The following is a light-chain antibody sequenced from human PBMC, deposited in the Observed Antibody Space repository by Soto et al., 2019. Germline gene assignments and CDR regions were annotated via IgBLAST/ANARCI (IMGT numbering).Light chain of an antibody. CDR3: QTWGTDTVV. J-gene: IGLJ2*01. V-gene: IGLV4-69*01. CDR1: SGHSSYA. CDR2: LNSDGSH. Sequence: QPVLTQSPSASASLGASVKLTCTLSSGHSSYAIAWHQQQPEKGPRYLMKLNSDGSHTKGDGIPDRFSGSNSGAERYLTISSLQSEDEADYYCQTWGTDTVVFGGGTKLTVL.